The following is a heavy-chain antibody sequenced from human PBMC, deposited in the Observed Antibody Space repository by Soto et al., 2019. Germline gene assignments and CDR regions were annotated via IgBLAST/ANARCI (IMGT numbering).Heavy chain of an antibody. CDR1: GFSLSTTGVG. V-gene: IGHV2-5*02. D-gene: IGHD3-10*01. Sequence: QITLKESGPTLVKPTQTLTLTCSFSGFSLSTTGVGVGWIRQSPGKALEWLAIIYWDNDKRYSPSLKSRVTITTDPYKNQVVLTVTIMDPVDTGTYYCARSLWFGELHWGQGALVTVSS. CDR3: ARSLWFGELH. J-gene: IGHJ4*02. CDR2: IYWDNDK.